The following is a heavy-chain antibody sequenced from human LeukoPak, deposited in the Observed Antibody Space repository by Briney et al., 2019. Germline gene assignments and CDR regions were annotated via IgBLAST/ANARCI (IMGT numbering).Heavy chain of an antibody. CDR2: ISYDGSNK. CDR1: GFTFSSYA. D-gene: IGHD3-10*01. Sequence: GRSLRLSCAASGFTFSSYAMHWVRQAPGKGLEWVAVISYDGSNKYYADSVKGRFTISRDNSKNTLYLQMNSLRAEDTAVYYCASFVLLWFGDLDYWGQGTLVTVSS. V-gene: IGHV3-30-3*01. CDR3: ASFVLLWFGDLDY. J-gene: IGHJ4*02.